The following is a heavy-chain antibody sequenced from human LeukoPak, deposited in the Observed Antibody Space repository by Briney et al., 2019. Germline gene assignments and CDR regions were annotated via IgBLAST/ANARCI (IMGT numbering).Heavy chain of an antibody. CDR1: GYTFTSYG. D-gene: IGHD6-19*01. J-gene: IGHJ6*02. CDR3: AREELIAVAGRYYYGMDV. V-gene: IGHV1-18*01. Sequence: ASVKVSCKASGYTFTSYGISWVRQAPGQGLEWMGWISAYNGNTNYAQKLQGRVTMATDTSTSTAYMELRSLRSDDTAVYYCAREELIAVAGRYYYGMDVWGQGTTVTVSS. CDR2: ISAYNGNT.